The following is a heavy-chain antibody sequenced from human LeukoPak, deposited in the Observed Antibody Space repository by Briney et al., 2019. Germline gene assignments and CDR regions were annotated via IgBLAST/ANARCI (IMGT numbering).Heavy chain of an antibody. J-gene: IGHJ4*02. CDR2: IRYDGSNK. CDR3: AKDSVKWEPQSFPFDY. D-gene: IGHD1-26*01. CDR1: GFTFSSYG. Sequence: GGSLRLSCAASGFTFSSYGMHWVRQAPGKGLEWVAFIRYDGSNKYYADSVKGRFTISRDNSKNTLYLQMNSLRAEDTAVYYCAKDSVKWEPQSFPFDYWGQGTLVTVSS. V-gene: IGHV3-30*02.